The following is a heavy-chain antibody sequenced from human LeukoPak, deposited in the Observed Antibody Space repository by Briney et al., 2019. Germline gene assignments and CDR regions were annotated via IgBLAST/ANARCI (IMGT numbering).Heavy chain of an antibody. D-gene: IGHD3-10*01. CDR1: GGAISSYY. CDR2: IYYSGST. CDR3: ARDLSMVRGQIHYFDY. Sequence: KSSETLSLTCSVSGGAISSYYWSWIRQHPGKGLEWIGYIYYSGSTYYNPSLKSRVTISVDTSKNQFSLKLSSVTAADTAVYYCARDLSMVRGQIHYFDYWGQGTLVTVSS. V-gene: IGHV4-59*06. J-gene: IGHJ4*02.